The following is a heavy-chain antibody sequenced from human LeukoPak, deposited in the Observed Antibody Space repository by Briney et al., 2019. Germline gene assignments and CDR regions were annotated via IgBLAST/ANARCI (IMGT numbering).Heavy chain of an antibody. Sequence: GGSLRLSCAASGFTFSSYAMHWVRQVPGKGLEWVSSISSSSSYIYYADSVKGRFTISRDNAKNSLYLQMNSLRAEDTAVYYCARDSTNGVVIINYYYGIDVWGQGTTVTVSS. CDR2: ISSSSSYI. D-gene: IGHD3-3*01. CDR1: GFTFSSYA. CDR3: ARDSTNGVVIINYYYGIDV. J-gene: IGHJ6*02. V-gene: IGHV3-21*01.